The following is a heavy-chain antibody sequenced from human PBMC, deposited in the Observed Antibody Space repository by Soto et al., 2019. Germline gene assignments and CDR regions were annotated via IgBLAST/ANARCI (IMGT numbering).Heavy chain of an antibody. J-gene: IGHJ3*02. Sequence: QVQLQESGPGLVKPSETLSLTCTVSGGSISSYYWSWIRQPPGKGLEWIGYIYYSGSNNYNPSLKSRVTISVDTAKNQLSLKLSSLTAADTAVYYCARHSSSGPSAQWLVRVVPTGAFDIWGQGTMVTVSS. CDR3: ARHSSSGPSAQWLVRVVPTGAFDI. D-gene: IGHD6-19*01. CDR2: IYYSGSN. CDR1: GGSISSYY. V-gene: IGHV4-59*08.